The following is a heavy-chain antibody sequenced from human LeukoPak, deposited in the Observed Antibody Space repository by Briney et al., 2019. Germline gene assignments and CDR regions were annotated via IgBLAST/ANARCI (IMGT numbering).Heavy chain of an antibody. Sequence: GASVKVSCKASGYTFTGYYMHWVRQAPGQGLEWMGWINPNSGGTNYAQKFQGRVTMTRDTSISTAYMELSRLRSDDTAVYYCARDPRAGDYGSPNFDYWGQGTLVTVSS. V-gene: IGHV1-2*02. CDR1: GYTFTGYY. D-gene: IGHD4-17*01. CDR3: ARDPRAGDYGSPNFDY. J-gene: IGHJ4*02. CDR2: INPNSGGT.